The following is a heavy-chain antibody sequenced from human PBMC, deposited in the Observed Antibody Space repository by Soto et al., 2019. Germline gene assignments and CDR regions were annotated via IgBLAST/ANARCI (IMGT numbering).Heavy chain of an antibody. D-gene: IGHD2-15*01. J-gene: IGHJ6*02. CDR2: IIPIFGTA. Sequence: SVKVSCKASGGTFSSYAISWVRQAPGQGLEWMGGIIPIFGTANYAQKFQGRVTITADESTSIAYMELSSLRSEDTAVYYCARAWEDIVVVVAATLYYYYGMDVWGQGTTVTVS. CDR3: ARAWEDIVVVVAATLYYYYGMDV. CDR1: GGTFSSYA. V-gene: IGHV1-69*13.